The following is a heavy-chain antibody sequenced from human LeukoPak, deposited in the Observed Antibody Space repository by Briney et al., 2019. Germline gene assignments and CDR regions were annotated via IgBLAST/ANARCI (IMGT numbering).Heavy chain of an antibody. D-gene: IGHD1-14*01. CDR2: INHSGST. V-gene: IGHV4-34*01. CDR3: VVKRAKTGFDY. CDR1: GGSFSGYY. J-gene: IGHJ4*02. Sequence: PSETLSLTCAVYGGSFSGYYWSWIRQPPGKGLEWIGEINHSGSTNYNPSLKSRVTISVDTSKNQFSLKPSSVTAADTAVYYCVVKRAKTGFDYWGQGTLVTVSS.